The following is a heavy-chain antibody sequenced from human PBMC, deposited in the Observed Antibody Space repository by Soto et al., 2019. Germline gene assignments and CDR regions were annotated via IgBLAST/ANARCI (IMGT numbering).Heavy chain of an antibody. CDR1: GFTFSSYG. CDR2: ISYDGSNK. J-gene: IGHJ4*02. V-gene: IGHV3-30*18. CDR3: AKDFNGYNLDH. Sequence: RRLSCAASGFTFSSYGMHWVRQAPGKGLEWVAVISYDGSNKYYADSVKGRFTISRDNSKNTLYLQMNSLRAEDTAVYYCAKDFNGYNLDHWGQGTLVTVSS. D-gene: IGHD5-12*01.